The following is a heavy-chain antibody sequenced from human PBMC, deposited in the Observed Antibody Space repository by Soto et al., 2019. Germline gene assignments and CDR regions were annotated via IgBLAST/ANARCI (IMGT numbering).Heavy chain of an antibody. CDR3: ARISPAYSSSWYGYFDY. D-gene: IGHD6-13*01. J-gene: IGHJ4*02. CDR1: GYTFTSYG. CDR2: ISAYNGNT. V-gene: IGHV1-18*04. Sequence: QVPLVQSGAEVKKPGASVKVSCKASGYTFTSYGISWVRQAPGQGLEWMGWISAYNGNTNYAQKLQGRVTMTTDTSTSTAYMELRSLRSDDTAVYYCARISPAYSSSWYGYFDYWGQGTLVTVSS.